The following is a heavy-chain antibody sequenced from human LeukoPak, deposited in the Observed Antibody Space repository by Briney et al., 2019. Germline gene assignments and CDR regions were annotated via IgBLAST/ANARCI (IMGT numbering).Heavy chain of an antibody. CDR3: ARGMTNPFDY. CDR2: IYSGGST. Sequence: GGSPRLSCAASGFTVSTNYMSWVRQAPGKGLEWVSVIYSGGSTYYADSVKGRFTISRHNSENTLYLQMNSLRAEDTAVYYCARGMTNPFDYWGQGTLVTVSS. V-gene: IGHV3-53*04. D-gene: IGHD4-17*01. CDR1: GFTVSTNY. J-gene: IGHJ4*02.